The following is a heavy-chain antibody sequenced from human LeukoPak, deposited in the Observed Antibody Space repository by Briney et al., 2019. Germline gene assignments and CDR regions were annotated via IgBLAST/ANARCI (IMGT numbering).Heavy chain of an antibody. J-gene: IGHJ5*02. V-gene: IGHV1-46*01. CDR2: IFPSGGKT. CDR3: TRAFDP. CDR1: GYKFTDYY. Sequence: ASVKVFCKASGYKFTDYYIYWVRQAPGQGLEWMGAIFPSGGKTHYSQKFQGRLTLTRDTSTNTVYMELTGLRSDDTALYFCTRAFDPWGQGTLVTVSS.